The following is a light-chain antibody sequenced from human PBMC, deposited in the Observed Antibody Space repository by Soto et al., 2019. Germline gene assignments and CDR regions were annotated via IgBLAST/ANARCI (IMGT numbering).Light chain of an antibody. CDR2: DVN. J-gene: IGLJ2*01. Sequence: QSALTQPASESGSPGQSITISCTGTSSDVGAYNFVSWYQQHPGKAPKLMIYDVNNRPSGVSERFSGSKSANTASLTISGLQAEDEADYYCSSYTSNTTPVFGGGTQLTVL. CDR3: SSYTSNTTPV. V-gene: IGLV2-14*03. CDR1: SSDVGAYNF.